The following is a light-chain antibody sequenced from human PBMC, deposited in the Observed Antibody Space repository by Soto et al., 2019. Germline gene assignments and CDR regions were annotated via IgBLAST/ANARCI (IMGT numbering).Light chain of an antibody. CDR1: QSINKW. CDR2: KAS. Sequence: DIQMTQSPSALSASVGDRVTITCWASQSINKWMAWYQLKPGKAPQLLIYKASSLQRGVPSRFRGRGSGTEFTLTISSLQPDDFATYFSQQYSDYSRTFGQGTKVDIK. J-gene: IGKJ1*01. V-gene: IGKV1-5*03. CDR3: QQYSDYSRT.